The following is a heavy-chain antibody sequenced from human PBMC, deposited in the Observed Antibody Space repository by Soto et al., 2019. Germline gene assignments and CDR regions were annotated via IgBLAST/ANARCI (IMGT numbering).Heavy chain of an antibody. CDR1: GDSVSNNGAA. CDR2: TYYRSKWYN. V-gene: IGHV6-1*01. Sequence: SQTLSLTCAISGDSVSNNGAAWNWIRQSPSRGLEWLGRTYYRSKWYNDYAVSVKSRITISPDTSKNQFSLQLNSVTPEDTAVYYCSSESMRNFDYWGQGTLVTVS. CDR3: SSESMRNFDY. D-gene: IGHD3-22*01. J-gene: IGHJ4*02.